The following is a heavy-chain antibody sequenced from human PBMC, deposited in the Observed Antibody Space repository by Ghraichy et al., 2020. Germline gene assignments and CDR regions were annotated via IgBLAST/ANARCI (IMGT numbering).Heavy chain of an antibody. CDR3: ARHVGGEGFDY. V-gene: IGHV4-39*01. J-gene: IGHJ4*02. CDR2: IFYSGTT. CDR1: GGSIISSRYY. Sequence: SETLSLTCTVSGGSIISSRYYWGWIRQPPGKGLEWIGSIFYSGTTYYNPSLKSRLTISVDTSRDQFSLTLTSVTAAETAVYYCARHVGGEGFDYWGQGTLVTVSS. D-gene: IGHD3-10*01.